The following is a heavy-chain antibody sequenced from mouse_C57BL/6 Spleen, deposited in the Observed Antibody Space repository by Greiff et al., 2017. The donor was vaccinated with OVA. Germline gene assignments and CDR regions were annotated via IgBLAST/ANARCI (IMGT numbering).Heavy chain of an antibody. CDR1: GYTFTSYW. CDR2: IDPSDSYT. CDR3: ARRWFDY. V-gene: IGHV1-69*01. Sequence: VQLQESGAELVMPGASVKLSCKASGYTFTSYWMHWVKQRPGQGLEWIGEIDPSDSYTNYNQKFKGKSTLTVDKSSSTAYMQLSSLTSEDSAVYYCARRWFDYWGQGTTLTVSS. J-gene: IGHJ2*01.